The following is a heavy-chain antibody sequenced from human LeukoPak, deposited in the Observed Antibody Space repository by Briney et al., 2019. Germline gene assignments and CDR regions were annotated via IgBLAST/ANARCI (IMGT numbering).Heavy chain of an antibody. CDR2: IYTSGST. CDR1: GGSISSGSYY. V-gene: IGHV4-61*02. CDR3: GRLGGYSHPDY. Sequence: PSQTLSLTCTVSGGSISSGSYYWSWIRRPAGKGLEWIGRIYTSGSTNYNPSLKSRVTISVDTSKNQFSLKLSSVTAADTAVYYCGRLGGYSHPDYWGQGTLVTVSS. J-gene: IGHJ4*02. D-gene: IGHD3-10*01.